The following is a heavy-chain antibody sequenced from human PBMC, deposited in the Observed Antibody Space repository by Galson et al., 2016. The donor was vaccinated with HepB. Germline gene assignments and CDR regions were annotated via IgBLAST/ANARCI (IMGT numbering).Heavy chain of an antibody. Sequence: SLRLSCAASGFTVSSNYMTWVRQAPGKGLEWVSFIYSGGSTYYADSVKGRFTISRDISKNTVYLQMNSLRAEDTAVYYCARFYGDYGPSDYWGQGTLVTVSS. D-gene: IGHD4-17*01. CDR1: GFTVSSNY. CDR2: IYSGGST. J-gene: IGHJ4*02. V-gene: IGHV3-66*01. CDR3: ARFYGDYGPSDY.